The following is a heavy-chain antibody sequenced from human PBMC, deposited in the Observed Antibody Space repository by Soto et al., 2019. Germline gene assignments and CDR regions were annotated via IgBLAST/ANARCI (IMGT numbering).Heavy chain of an antibody. D-gene: IGHD3-22*01. V-gene: IGHV3-23*01. CDR3: AKEADISGYYPDY. J-gene: IGHJ4*02. Sequence: GGSLRLSCAASGFTFSRYAMSCVRQAPGKGLEWVSVISGSGGSTHYADSVKGRSTISRDNSKNTLHLQVNSLRGEDTAVYYCAKEADISGYYPDYWGQGTQVTVSS. CDR2: ISGSGGST. CDR1: GFTFSRYA.